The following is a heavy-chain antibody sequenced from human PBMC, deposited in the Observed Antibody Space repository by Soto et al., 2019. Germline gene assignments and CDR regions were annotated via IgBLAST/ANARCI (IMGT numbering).Heavy chain of an antibody. CDR3: ARAWTLNWFDP. D-gene: IGHD5-12*01. V-gene: IGHV4-30-4*01. CDR1: GGSISSGDYY. CDR2: IYYSGST. Sequence: NPSETLSLTCTVSGGSISSGDYYWSWIRQPPGKGLEWIGYIYYSGSTYYNPSLKSRVTISVDTSKNQFSLKLSSVTAADTAVYYCARAWTLNWFDPWGQGTLVTVSS. J-gene: IGHJ5*02.